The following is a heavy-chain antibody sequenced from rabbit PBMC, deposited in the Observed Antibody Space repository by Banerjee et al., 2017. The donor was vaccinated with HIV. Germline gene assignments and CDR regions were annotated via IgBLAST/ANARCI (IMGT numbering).Heavy chain of an antibody. Sequence: QSLEESGGDLVKPGASLTLTCTASGFSFSNYYYICWVRQAPGKGLELIACIYTNGGSTWYASCVNGRFTISKASWTTVTLQMTSLTAADTASYFCARDLAGVIGWNFGLWGQGTLVTVS. V-gene: IGHV1S40*01. CDR1: GFSFSNYYY. D-gene: IGHD4-1*01. CDR2: IYTNGGST. CDR3: ARDLAGVIGWNFGL. J-gene: IGHJ4*01.